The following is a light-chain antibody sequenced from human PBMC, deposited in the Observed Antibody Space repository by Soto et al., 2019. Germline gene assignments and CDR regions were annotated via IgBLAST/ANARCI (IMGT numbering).Light chain of an antibody. CDR2: ENN. J-gene: IGLJ1*01. CDR3: GTWDSSLSAGDV. Sequence: QAVLTQPPSVSAAPGQKGTISFSGKSSKFGNNYVSWYQQLPGTAPKLLIYENNKRPSGIPDRFSGSKSGTSATLGITGLQTGDEADYYCGTWDSSLSAGDVFGTGTKVTVL. V-gene: IGLV1-51*02. CDR1: SSKFGNNY.